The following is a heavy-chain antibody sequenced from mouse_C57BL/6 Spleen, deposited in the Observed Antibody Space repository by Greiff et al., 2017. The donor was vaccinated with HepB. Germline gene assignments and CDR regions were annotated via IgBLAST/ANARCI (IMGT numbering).Heavy chain of an antibody. CDR1: CYTLTSSF. Sequence: VRPEPASASLVTHWSSVKMSFNSSCYTLTSSFLPQINTRPIQGLEWIGNIDPSDSETHYNQKFKDKATLTVDKSSSTAYMQLSSLTSEDSAVYYCARDYGSPYYAMDYWGQGTSVTVSS. J-gene: IGHJ4*01. CDR3: ARDYGSPYYAMDY. CDR2: IDPSDSET. D-gene: IGHD1-1*01. V-gene: IGHV1-52*01.